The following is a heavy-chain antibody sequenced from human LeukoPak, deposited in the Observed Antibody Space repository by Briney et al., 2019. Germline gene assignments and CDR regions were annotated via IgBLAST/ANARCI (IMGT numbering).Heavy chain of an antibody. CDR1: GFPFSSYA. V-gene: IGHV3-23*01. CDR3: AKARGGIVVVPAAIRFDP. Sequence: PGGSLRLSCAASGFPFSSYAMSWVRQAPGKGLEWVSAISGSGGSTYYADSVKGRFTISRDNSKNTLYLQMNSLRAEDTAVYYCAKARGGIVVVPAAIRFDPWGQGTLVTVSS. CDR2: ISGSGGST. D-gene: IGHD2-2*02. J-gene: IGHJ5*02.